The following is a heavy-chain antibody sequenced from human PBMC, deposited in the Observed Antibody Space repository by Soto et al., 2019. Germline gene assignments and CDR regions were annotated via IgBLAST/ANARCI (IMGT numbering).Heavy chain of an antibody. CDR2: ISAYNGNT. D-gene: IGHD3-22*01. V-gene: IGHV1-18*01. Sequence: ASVKVSCKASGYTFTSYGISWVRQAPGQGLEWMGWISAYNGNTNYAQKLQGRVTMTTDTSTSTAYMELGSLRSDDTAVYYCARGYYDSSGYYADPYYYYGMDVWGQGTTVTVSS. J-gene: IGHJ6*02. CDR3: ARGYYDSSGYYADPYYYYGMDV. CDR1: GYTFTSYG.